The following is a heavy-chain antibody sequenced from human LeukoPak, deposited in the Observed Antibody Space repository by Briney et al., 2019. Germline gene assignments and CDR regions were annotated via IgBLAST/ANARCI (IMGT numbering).Heavy chain of an antibody. V-gene: IGHV3-49*04. CDR2: IRSKAYGGTT. D-gene: IGHD1-26*01. J-gene: IGHJ4*02. CDR1: GFTFGDYS. Sequence: GGSLRLSCTASGFTFGDYSMNWVRQAPGKGLEWVGFIRSKAYGGTTEYAASVKGRFTISRDNVKNSLYLQMNSLRAEDTAVYYCARSGMTRFDYWGQGTLVTVSS. CDR3: ARSGMTRFDY.